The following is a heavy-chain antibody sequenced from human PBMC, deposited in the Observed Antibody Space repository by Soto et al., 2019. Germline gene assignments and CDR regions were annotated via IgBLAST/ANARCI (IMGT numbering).Heavy chain of an antibody. D-gene: IGHD2-2*01. Sequence: SETLSLTCAVSGYSISSGYYWGWIRQPPGKGLEWIGSIYHSGSTYYNPSLKSRVTISVDTSKNQFSLKLSSVTAADTAVYYCARGWVVPANNWFDPWGQGTLVTVSS. V-gene: IGHV4-38-2*01. CDR1: GYSISSGYY. J-gene: IGHJ5*02. CDR2: IYHSGST. CDR3: ARGWVVPANNWFDP.